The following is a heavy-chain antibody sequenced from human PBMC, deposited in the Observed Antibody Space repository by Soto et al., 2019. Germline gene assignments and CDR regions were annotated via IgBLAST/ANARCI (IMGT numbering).Heavy chain of an antibody. CDR2: INHSGST. V-gene: IGHV4-34*01. CDR3: ARGGHNSSSWYGAKYYYYYGMDV. J-gene: IGHJ6*02. Sequence: SETLSLTCAVYGGSFSCYYWSWIRQPPGKGLEWIGEINHSGSTNYNPSLKSRVTISVDTSKNQFSLKLSSVTAADTAVYYCARGGHNSSSWYGAKYYYYYGMDVWGQGTTVTVSS. D-gene: IGHD6-13*01. CDR1: GGSFSCYY.